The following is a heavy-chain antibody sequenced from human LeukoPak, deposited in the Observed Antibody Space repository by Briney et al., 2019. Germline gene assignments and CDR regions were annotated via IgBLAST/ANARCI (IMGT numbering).Heavy chain of an antibody. CDR1: GYTFTSYD. V-gene: IGHV1-8*01. CDR3: ARVGQAGEAFDI. CDR2: MNPNSGNT. J-gene: IGHJ3*02. Sequence: ASVKVSCKASGYTFTSYDISWVRQATGQGLEWMGWMNPNSGNTGYAQKFQGRVTMTRNTSISTAYMELSSLRSEDTAVCYCARVGQAGEAFDIWGQGTMVTVSS. D-gene: IGHD3-10*01.